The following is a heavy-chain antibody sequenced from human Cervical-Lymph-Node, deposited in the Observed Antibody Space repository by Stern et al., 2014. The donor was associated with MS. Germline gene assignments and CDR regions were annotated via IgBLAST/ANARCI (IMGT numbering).Heavy chain of an antibody. CDR2: IYTSGST. V-gene: IGHV4-61*02. Sequence: QVQLQESGPGLVKPSQTLSLTCTVSGGSISSGSYYWSWIRQPAGKGLEWIGRIYTSGSTNYNPSLKSRVTLSVDTPKTQFSLKLSSVTAADTAVYYCARDGYYGSGSIWGQGTLVTVSS. CDR3: ARDGYYGSGSI. J-gene: IGHJ4*02. CDR1: GGSISSGSYY. D-gene: IGHD3-10*01.